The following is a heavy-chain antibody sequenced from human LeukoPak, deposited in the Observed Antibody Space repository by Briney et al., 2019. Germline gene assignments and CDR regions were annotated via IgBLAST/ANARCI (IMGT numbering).Heavy chain of an antibody. J-gene: IGHJ3*02. Sequence: GGSLRLSCAASGFDFGSYAINWVRQAPGKRLEWVSAISGSGGSTHYADSVKGRFTISRDNSKNTLYLQMNNLRAEGTAVYYCANAYCSSTSCPNDAFDIWGQGTMVTVSS. D-gene: IGHD2-2*01. CDR1: GFDFGSYA. CDR2: ISGSGGST. CDR3: ANAYCSSTSCPNDAFDI. V-gene: IGHV3-23*01.